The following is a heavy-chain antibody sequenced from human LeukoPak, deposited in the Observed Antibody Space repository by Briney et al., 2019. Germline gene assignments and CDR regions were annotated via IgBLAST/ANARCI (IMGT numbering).Heavy chain of an antibody. CDR1: GGSISSYY. CDR2: IYYSGST. Sequence: SETLSLTCTVSGGSISSYYWSWIRQPPGKGLEWIGYIYYSGSTNYNPSLKSRVTISVDTSKNQFSLKLSSVTAADTAVYYCARARCDSSGSPLDYWGQGTLVTVSS. V-gene: IGHV4-59*01. D-gene: IGHD3-22*01. CDR3: ARARCDSSGSPLDY. J-gene: IGHJ4*02.